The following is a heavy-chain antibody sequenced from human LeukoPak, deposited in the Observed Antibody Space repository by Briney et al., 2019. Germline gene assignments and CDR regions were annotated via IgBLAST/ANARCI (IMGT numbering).Heavy chain of an antibody. CDR3: AKLVGRGY. Sequence: GGSLRLSCAASEFTFSNYWMSRVRQAPGKGLEWVANIKQDGTEKHYVDSVKGRFTISRDNAKNSLYLQMNSLRAEDTAVYYCAKLVGRGYWGQGTLVTVSS. CDR2: IKQDGTEK. J-gene: IGHJ4*02. V-gene: IGHV3-7*01. D-gene: IGHD6-6*01. CDR1: EFTFSNYW.